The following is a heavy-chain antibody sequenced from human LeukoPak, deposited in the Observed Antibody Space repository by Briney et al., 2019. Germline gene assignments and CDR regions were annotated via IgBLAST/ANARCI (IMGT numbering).Heavy chain of an antibody. Sequence: NSSETLSLTCTVSGGSINSTSYYWGWVRQPPGKGLEWIRGIYYSGTTYNNPSLQSRVTMSVDTSKNQFSLKLSSVTAADTAVYYCARHKLTYYFDSWGQGTLVTVSS. CDR1: GGSINSTSYY. V-gene: IGHV4-39*01. J-gene: IGHJ4*02. CDR3: ARHKLTYYFDS. D-gene: IGHD2-15*01. CDR2: IYYSGTT.